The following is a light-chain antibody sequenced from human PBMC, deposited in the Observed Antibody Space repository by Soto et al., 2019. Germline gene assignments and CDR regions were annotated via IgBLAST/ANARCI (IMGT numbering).Light chain of an antibody. CDR1: SSDVGTYNY. V-gene: IGLV2-11*01. CDR2: DVN. Sequence: QSALTQPRSVSGSPGQSVTISCTGTSSDVGTYNYVSWYQQPPGKAPKLMIYDVNKRPSGVPDRFSGSKSGNTASLTISGLQAEDEADYYCCSYAGSYTVLFGGGTKLTVL. J-gene: IGLJ2*01. CDR3: CSYAGSYTVL.